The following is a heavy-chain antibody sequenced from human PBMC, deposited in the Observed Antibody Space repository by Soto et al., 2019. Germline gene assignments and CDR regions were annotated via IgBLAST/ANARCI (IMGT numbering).Heavy chain of an antibody. V-gene: IGHV1-2*02. CDR1: GYTFTGYY. CDR2: INPNSGGT. J-gene: IGHJ6*02. Sequence: ASVKVSCKASGYTFTGYYMHWVRQAPGQGLEWMGWINPNSGGTNYAQEFQGRVTMTRDTSISTAYMELSRLRSDDTAVYYCARDTGILRFLEWFSGMDVWGQGTTVTVSS. D-gene: IGHD3-3*01. CDR3: ARDTGILRFLEWFSGMDV.